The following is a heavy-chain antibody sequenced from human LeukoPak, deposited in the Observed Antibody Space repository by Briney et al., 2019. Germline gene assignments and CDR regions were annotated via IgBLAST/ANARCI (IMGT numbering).Heavy chain of an antibody. Sequence: GESLKFSCQGSGYSFSCFWVGWVRQTPGKGLEWMGVGYPDDSAARSSPSFQGQITFSADKSPDTASLQWSSTRASDTGIYFCARSRVWGDSRWAFDYWGQGTPVTVSS. D-gene: IGHD3-16*01. CDR2: GYPDDSAA. V-gene: IGHV5-51*01. J-gene: IGHJ4*02. CDR1: GYSFSCFW. CDR3: ARSRVWGDSRWAFDY.